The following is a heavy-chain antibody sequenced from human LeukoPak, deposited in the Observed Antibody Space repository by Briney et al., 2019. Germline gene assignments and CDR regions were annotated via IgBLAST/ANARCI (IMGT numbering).Heavy chain of an antibody. Sequence: GGSLRLSCAASGFTFSSYAMHWVRQAPGKGLEWVSAISGNEDRTYYADSVKGRFAISRDNAKNTLYLQMNSLRAEDTAVYYCGNLDTPMGYWGQGTLVTVSS. D-gene: IGHD5-18*01. J-gene: IGHJ4*02. CDR3: GNLDTPMGY. CDR1: GFTFSSYA. V-gene: IGHV3-23*01. CDR2: ISGNEDRT.